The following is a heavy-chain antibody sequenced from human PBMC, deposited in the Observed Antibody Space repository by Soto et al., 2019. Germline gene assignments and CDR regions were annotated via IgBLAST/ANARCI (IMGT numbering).Heavy chain of an antibody. CDR3: ARYGSGSPAFWYFDY. D-gene: IGHD3-10*01. V-gene: IGHV3-7*01. CDR2: IKQDGSEK. J-gene: IGHJ4*02. CDR1: GFTFSSYW. Sequence: GGSLRLSCAASGFTFSSYWMSWVRQAPGKGLEWVANIKQDGSEKYYVDSVKGRFTISRDNAKNSLYLQMSSLRAEDTAVYYCARYGSGSPAFWYFDYWGQGTLVTVSS.